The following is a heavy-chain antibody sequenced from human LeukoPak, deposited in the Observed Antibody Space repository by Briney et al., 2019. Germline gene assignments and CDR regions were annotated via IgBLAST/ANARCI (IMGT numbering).Heavy chain of an antibody. D-gene: IGHD5-18*01. CDR3: ARDYTAMVTSRIEPPRD. Sequence: SVKVSCKASGGTFSSYAISWVRQAPGQGLKWMGRIIPIFGTANYAQKFQGRVTITTDESTSTAYMELSSLRSEDTAVYYCARDYTAMVTSRIEPPRDWGQGTLVTVSS. CDR2: IIPIFGTA. J-gene: IGHJ4*02. V-gene: IGHV1-69*05. CDR1: GGTFSSYA.